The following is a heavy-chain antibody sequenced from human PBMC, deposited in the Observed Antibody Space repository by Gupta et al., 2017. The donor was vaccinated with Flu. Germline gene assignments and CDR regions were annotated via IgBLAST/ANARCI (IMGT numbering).Heavy chain of an antibody. D-gene: IGHD4-23*01. CDR2: IKQDGSEK. Sequence: EVQLVESGGGLVQPGGSMRLSCAASGFTFSSYWMSWVRQAPGKGLEWVANIKQDGSEKYYVDSVKGRFTISRDNAKNSLYLQMNSLRAEDTAVYYCARDTPYGGNGGGDYYYYGMDVWGQGTTVTVSS. CDR3: ARDTPYGGNGGGDYYYYGMDV. CDR1: GFTFSSYW. V-gene: IGHV3-7*01. J-gene: IGHJ6*02.